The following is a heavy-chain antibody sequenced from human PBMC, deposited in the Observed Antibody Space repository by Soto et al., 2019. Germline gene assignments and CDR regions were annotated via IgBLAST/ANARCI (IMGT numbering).Heavy chain of an antibody. CDR2: INAYNGNT. CDR3: ARDPGTSDYGDYVGDY. V-gene: IGHV1-18*01. CDR1: GYTFTSYG. J-gene: IGHJ4*02. D-gene: IGHD4-17*01. Sequence: ASVKVACKASGYTFTSYGISWVRQAPGQGLEWMGWINAYNGNTNYAQKLQGRVTMTTDTSTSTAYMELRSLRSDDTAVYYCARDPGTSDYGDYVGDYWGQGTLVTVSS.